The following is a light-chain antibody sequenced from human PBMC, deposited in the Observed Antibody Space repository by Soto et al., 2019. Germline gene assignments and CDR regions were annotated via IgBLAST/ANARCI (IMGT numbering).Light chain of an antibody. CDR1: QSVGNN. Sequence: EILKTQSPATLSVSPGERATLSCRASQSVGNNLAWYQQRPAQAPRLLIYGASTRATGIPARFSGSGSGTEFTLTINSLQSEDFALYYCQQYNKWPLFTFGPGTRVDI. J-gene: IGKJ3*01. CDR2: GAS. V-gene: IGKV3-15*01. CDR3: QQYNKWPLFT.